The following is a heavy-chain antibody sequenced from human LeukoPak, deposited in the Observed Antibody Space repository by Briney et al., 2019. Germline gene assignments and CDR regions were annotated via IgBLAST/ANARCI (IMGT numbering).Heavy chain of an antibody. Sequence: SETLSLTCTVSGGSISSHYWSWIRQPPGKGLEWIGYIYYSGSTNYNPSLKSRVTISVDTSKNQFSLKLSSVTAADTAVYYCARGGHYYYYCMDVWGKGTTVTVSS. CDR1: GGSISSHY. CDR2: IYYSGST. J-gene: IGHJ6*03. CDR3: ARGGHYYYYCMDV. V-gene: IGHV4-59*11.